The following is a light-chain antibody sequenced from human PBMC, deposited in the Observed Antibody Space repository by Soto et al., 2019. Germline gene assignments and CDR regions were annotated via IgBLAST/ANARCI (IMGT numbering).Light chain of an antibody. CDR3: QQLGST. CDR2: DAS. CDR1: QSVSSY. Sequence: EIVLTQSPATLSLSPGERATLSCRASQSVSSYLAWYQQKPGQAPRLLIYDASNRATGIPARFSGSGSGTDFSLTISSLEPEDFAVYYCQQLGSTFGGGTKVEIK. V-gene: IGKV3-11*01. J-gene: IGKJ4*01.